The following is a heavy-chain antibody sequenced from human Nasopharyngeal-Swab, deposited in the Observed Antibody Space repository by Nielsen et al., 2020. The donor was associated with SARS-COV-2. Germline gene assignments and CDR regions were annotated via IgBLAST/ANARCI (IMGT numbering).Heavy chain of an antibody. V-gene: IGHV3-21*01. J-gene: IGHJ6*03. D-gene: IGHD5-12*01. Sequence: GGSLRLSCAASGFTFSSYSMNWVRQAPGKGLEWVSSISSSSSYIYYADSVKGRFTISRDNAKNSLYLQMNSLRDEDTAVYYCARDGGYSGYDSNYYYYMNVWGKGTTVTVSS. CDR3: ARDGGYSGYDSNYYYYMNV. CDR2: ISSSSSYI. CDR1: GFTFSSYS.